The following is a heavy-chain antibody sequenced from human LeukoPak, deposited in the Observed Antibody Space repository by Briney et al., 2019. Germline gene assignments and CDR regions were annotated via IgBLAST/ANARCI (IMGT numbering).Heavy chain of an antibody. Sequence: GGSLRLSCAAFGFTFSSYTMNWIRQAPGKGLEWISFINTKSKAIYYADSVKGRFTISRDNARNLLHLQMNSLRAEDTALYFCVRDQDWAFDYWGQGTLVTVSS. D-gene: IGHD3-9*01. CDR3: VRDQDWAFDY. CDR2: INTKSKAI. J-gene: IGHJ4*02. V-gene: IGHV3-48*01. CDR1: GFTFSSYT.